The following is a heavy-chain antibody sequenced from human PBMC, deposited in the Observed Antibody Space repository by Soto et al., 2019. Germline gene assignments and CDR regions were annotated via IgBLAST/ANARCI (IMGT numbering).Heavy chain of an antibody. V-gene: IGHV4-31*01. Sequence: QVQLQESGPGLVKPSQTLSLTCTVSGVSVSSCGYYLNWNRQHPGKGLEVIGYFYNLGTTYYNPSLKSLVTMPLDTSEIHFSLKLSSVTVADTAVYYCARSVFPWGQGTLVTVSS. CDR1: GVSVSSCGYY. CDR3: ARSVFP. CDR2: FYNLGTT. J-gene: IGHJ5*02.